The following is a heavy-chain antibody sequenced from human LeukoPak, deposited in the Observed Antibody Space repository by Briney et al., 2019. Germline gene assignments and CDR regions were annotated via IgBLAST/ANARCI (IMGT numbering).Heavy chain of an antibody. J-gene: IGHJ4*02. CDR1: GFILSSYA. CDR2: ISPDGSLK. V-gene: IGHV3-30*04. D-gene: IGHD2-8*01. CDR3: ARGVFAGVCLGRPSFDY. Sequence: GESLRLSCAASGFILSSYALHWVSQPPGKWLEWVAVISPDGSLKYHTDSMKGRFTISRGNSENTLYLQMNTLRTDDTAVYYCARGVFAGVCLGRPSFDYCGQGTLVTVSS.